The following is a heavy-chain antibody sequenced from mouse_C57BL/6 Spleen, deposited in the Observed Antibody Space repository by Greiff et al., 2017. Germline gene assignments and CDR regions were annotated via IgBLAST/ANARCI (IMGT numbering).Heavy chain of an antibody. CDR3: ARHGRANWDLYYAMDY. CDR2: FYPGSGSI. V-gene: IGHV1-62-2*01. J-gene: IGHJ4*01. CDR1: GYTFTEYT. Sequence: QVQLKQSGAELVKPGASVKLSCKASGYTFTEYTIHWVKQRSGQGLEWIGWFYPGSGSIKYNEKFKDKATFPADKSSSTVYMELSRLTSEDSAVYFCARHGRANWDLYYAMDYWGQGTSVTVSS. D-gene: IGHD4-1*01.